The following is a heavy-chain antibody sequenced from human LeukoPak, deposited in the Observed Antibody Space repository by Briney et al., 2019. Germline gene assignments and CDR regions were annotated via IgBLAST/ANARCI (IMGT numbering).Heavy chain of an antibody. CDR2: ISTNGGST. CDR3: VKIRNGDYDY. J-gene: IGHJ4*02. V-gene: IGHV3-64D*06. D-gene: IGHD4-17*01. CDR1: GFTFSSFA. Sequence: GGSLRLSSSASGFTFSSFAMHWVRQAPGKGLEYVSSISTNGGSTYYADSVKGRFTISRDNSKNTLDLQMSSLRAEDTAVYYCVKIRNGDYDYWGQGTLVTVSS.